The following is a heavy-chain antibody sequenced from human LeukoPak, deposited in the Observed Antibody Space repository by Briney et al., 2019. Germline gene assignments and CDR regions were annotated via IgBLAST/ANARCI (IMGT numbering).Heavy chain of an antibody. D-gene: IGHD2-21*02. CDR2: INPNSGGT. J-gene: IGHJ6*02. CDR1: GYTFTGYY. CDR3: AINSYCGGDCYREDYYYGMDA. Sequence: ASVKVSCKASGYTFTGYYMHWVRQAPGQGLEWMGWINPNSGGTNYAQKFQGRVTMTRDTSISTAYMELSRLRSDDTAVYYCAINSYCGGDCYREDYYYGMDAWGQGTTVTVSS. V-gene: IGHV1-2*02.